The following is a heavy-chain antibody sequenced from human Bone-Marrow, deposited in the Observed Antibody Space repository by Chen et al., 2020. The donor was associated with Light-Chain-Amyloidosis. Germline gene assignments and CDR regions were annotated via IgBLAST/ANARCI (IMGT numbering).Heavy chain of an antibody. CDR3: ANTGGAVNPYFYYYYMDV. Sequence: EGRLVESGGDLIQPGGSLRLSCAASGFSFSNFAMTWVRQAPGKGLEWVSAISGDSSNTYYADSVKGRFTISRDNSKNTLYLQMNSLRAEDTAVYYCANTGGAVNPYFYYYYMDVWGRGTTVTVSS. J-gene: IGHJ6*03. V-gene: IGHV3-23*04. CDR2: ISGDSSNT. D-gene: IGHD3-10*01. CDR1: GFSFSNFA.